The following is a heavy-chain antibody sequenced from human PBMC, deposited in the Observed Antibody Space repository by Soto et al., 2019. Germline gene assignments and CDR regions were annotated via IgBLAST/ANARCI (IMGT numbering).Heavy chain of an antibody. CDR3: ARAPVGLDTISYFDY. CDR1: GDSVSGVGFH. J-gene: IGHJ4*02. CDR2: IYNGGST. Sequence: KHSETLSLTCTVSGDSVSGVGFHWAWLRRPPGKGLEWIGYIYNGGSTYYRPSLESRMHMSLDATRNRYSLRLTSVTAADTAVYFCARAPVGLDTISYFDYWGQGKLVTVSS. V-gene: IGHV4-30-4*01. D-gene: IGHD3-3*01.